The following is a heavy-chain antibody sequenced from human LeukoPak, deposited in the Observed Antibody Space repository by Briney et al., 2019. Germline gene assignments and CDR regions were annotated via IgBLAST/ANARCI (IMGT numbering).Heavy chain of an antibody. CDR1: GGAISSSGYY. CDR2: MFYSGGT. D-gene: IGHD3-16*02. V-gene: IGHV4-31*03. Sequence: SETLSLTCTVSGGAISSSGYYWSWIRQHPEKGPEWIGHMFYSGGTYYNPSLKSRVSMSVDTSQNHFSLKLTSVTAADTAVYYCARGDPLRYWGQGIRVTVSS. J-gene: IGHJ4*02. CDR3: ARGDPLRY.